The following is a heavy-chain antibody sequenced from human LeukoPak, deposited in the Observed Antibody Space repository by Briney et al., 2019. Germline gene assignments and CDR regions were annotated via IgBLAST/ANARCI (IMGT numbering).Heavy chain of an antibody. V-gene: IGHV3-7*03. D-gene: IGHD3-16*01. Sequence: HPGGSLRLSCAASGFTFSSYWMSWVRQAPGKGLEWVANIKQDGSEKYYVDSVKGRFTIPRDNSKNTLYLQMNSLRAEDTAVYYCAKALGVRSSSRDGFDIWGQGTMVTVSS. CDR3: AKALGVRSSSRDGFDI. CDR2: IKQDGSEK. CDR1: GFTFSSYW. J-gene: IGHJ3*02.